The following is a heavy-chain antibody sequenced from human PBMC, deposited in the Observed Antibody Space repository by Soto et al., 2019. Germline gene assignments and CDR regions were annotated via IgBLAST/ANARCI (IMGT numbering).Heavy chain of an antibody. CDR3: ARDPSYSRANGNCFDS. V-gene: IGHV1-18*04. CDR2: VSGNDGAS. J-gene: IGHJ5*01. Sequence: ASVKVSCKASGYTSADFGISWVRQAPGQGLEWMGWVSGNDGASNPAPKVQGRITMTLDTSTGVSYMALRSLTYDDTAISSPARDPSYSRANGNCFDSCGQGTMVTVSS. D-gene: IGHD1-26*01. CDR1: GYTSADFG.